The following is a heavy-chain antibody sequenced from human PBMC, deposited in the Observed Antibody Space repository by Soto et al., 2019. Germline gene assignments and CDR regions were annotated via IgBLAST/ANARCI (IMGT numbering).Heavy chain of an antibody. V-gene: IGHV4-30-2*01. CDR1: GGSISSGGYS. CDR3: ARLVVAATGSNFDY. Sequence: QLQLQESGSGLVKPSQTLSLTCAVSGGSISSGGYSWSWIRQPPGKGLEWIGYIYHSGSTYYNPSLQSRVTISVDRSKNQFSLKLSSVTAADTAVYYCARLVVAATGSNFDYWGQGTLVTVSS. CDR2: IYHSGST. J-gene: IGHJ4*02. D-gene: IGHD2-15*01.